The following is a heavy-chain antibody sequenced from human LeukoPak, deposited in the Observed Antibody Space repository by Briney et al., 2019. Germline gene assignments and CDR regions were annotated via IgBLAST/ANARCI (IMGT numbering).Heavy chain of an antibody. D-gene: IGHD6-13*01. V-gene: IGHV1-18*01. CDR3: ARGRNIAAAAPNWFDP. CDR1: GYTFTSYG. Sequence: GASVKVSCKASGYTFTSYGISWVRQAPGQGLEWMGWISAYNGNTNYAQKLQGRVTMTTDTSTSTAYMELRSLRSDDTAVYYCARGRNIAAAAPNWFDPWGQGTLVTVSS. J-gene: IGHJ5*02. CDR2: ISAYNGNT.